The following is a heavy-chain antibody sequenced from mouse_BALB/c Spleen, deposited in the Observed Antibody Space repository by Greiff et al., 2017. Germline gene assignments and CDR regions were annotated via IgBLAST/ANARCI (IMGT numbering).Heavy chain of an antibody. D-gene: IGHD2-1*01. Sequence: EVQLQESGGGLVQPGGSLKLSCAASGFTFSSYTMSWVRQTPEKRLEWVAYISNGGGSTYYPDTVKGRFTISRDNAKNTLYLQMSSLKSEDTAMYYCARARGYGNYWFAYWGQGTLVTVSA. V-gene: IGHV5-12-2*01. J-gene: IGHJ3*01. CDR3: ARARGYGNYWFAY. CDR1: GFTFSSYT. CDR2: ISNGGGST.